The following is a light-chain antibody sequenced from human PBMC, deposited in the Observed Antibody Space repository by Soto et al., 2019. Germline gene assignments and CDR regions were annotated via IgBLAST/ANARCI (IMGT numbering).Light chain of an antibody. CDR1: QGIRND. CDR2: AAS. V-gene: IGKV1-6*01. Sequence: AIQMTQSPSSLSASVGDRVTITCRASQGIRNDLGWYQQKPGKAPKLLIYAASTLQSGVPSRFSGTGSGTDFTLTISSLQPEDFVTYYCQQSFITPHTFGQGTKVDIK. CDR3: QQSFITPHT. J-gene: IGKJ2*01.